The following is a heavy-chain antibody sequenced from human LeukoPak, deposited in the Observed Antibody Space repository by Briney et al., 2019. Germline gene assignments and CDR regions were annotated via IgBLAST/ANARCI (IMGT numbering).Heavy chain of an antibody. CDR2: FDAEERET. D-gene: IGHD3-10*01. CDR3: ATPKVYYYGSGVEYYFDY. J-gene: IGHJ4*02. V-gene: IGHV1-24*01. CDR1: GYTLTELS. Sequence: GASVEVSCKVSGYTLTELSMHWVRQAPGKGLEWMGGFDAEERETIYAQKFQGRVTMTEDTSTDTAYMELSSLRSEDTAVYYCATPKVYYYGSGVEYYFDYWGQGTLVTVSS.